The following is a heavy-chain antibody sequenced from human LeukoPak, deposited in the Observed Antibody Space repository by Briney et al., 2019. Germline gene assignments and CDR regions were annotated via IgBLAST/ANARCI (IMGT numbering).Heavy chain of an antibody. Sequence: ASVKVFCKASGYTFTSYDINWVRQATGQGLEWMGWMNPNSGNTGYAQKFQGRVTMTRNASISTAYMELSSQRSEDTAVYYCARGAVGVVNYYYYYYMDVWGKGTTVTVSS. V-gene: IGHV1-8*01. CDR2: MNPNSGNT. CDR1: GYTFTSYD. D-gene: IGHD3-3*01. CDR3: ARGAVGVVNYYYYYYMDV. J-gene: IGHJ6*03.